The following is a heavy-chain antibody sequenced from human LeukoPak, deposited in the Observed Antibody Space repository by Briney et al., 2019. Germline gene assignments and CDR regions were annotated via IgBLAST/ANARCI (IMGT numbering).Heavy chain of an antibody. Sequence: GGSLRLSFAASGFTFSSYGMHWVRQAPGKGLEWVAFIRYDGSNKYYADSVKGRFTISRDNSKNTLYLQMNSLRAEDTAVYYCAGTTTFDHYDSSGYYYPDYWGQGTLVTVSS. CDR1: GFTFSSYG. CDR3: AGTTTFDHYDSSGYYYPDY. J-gene: IGHJ4*02. D-gene: IGHD3-22*01. CDR2: IRYDGSNK. V-gene: IGHV3-30*02.